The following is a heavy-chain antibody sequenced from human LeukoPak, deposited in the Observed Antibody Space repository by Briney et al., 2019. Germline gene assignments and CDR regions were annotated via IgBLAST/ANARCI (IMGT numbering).Heavy chain of an antibody. D-gene: IGHD3-3*01. V-gene: IGHV4-39*01. Sequence: SETLSLTCTVSGGSISSSSYYWGWIRQPPGKGLEWIGSNYYSGSTYYNPSLKSRVTISVDTSKNQFSLKLSSVTAADTAVYYCATLNFGVVPLYYYYGMDVWGQGTTVTVSS. CDR1: GGSISSSSYY. J-gene: IGHJ6*02. CDR2: NYYSGST. CDR3: ATLNFGVVPLYYYYGMDV.